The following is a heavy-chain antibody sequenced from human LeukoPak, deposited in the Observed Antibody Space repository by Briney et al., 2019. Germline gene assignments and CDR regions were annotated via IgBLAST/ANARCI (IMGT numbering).Heavy chain of an antibody. V-gene: IGHV3-48*03. D-gene: IGHD4-17*01. Sequence: GGSLRLSCAASGFTFSSYEMNWVRQAPGKGLEWVSYISSSGSTIYYADSVKGRFTISRDNAKNSLYLQMNSLRAEDTAVYYCAKLTPVTVDGFFYYYYMDVWGKGTTVNISS. J-gene: IGHJ6*03. CDR3: AKLTPVTVDGFFYYYYMDV. CDR1: GFTFSSYE. CDR2: ISSSGSTI.